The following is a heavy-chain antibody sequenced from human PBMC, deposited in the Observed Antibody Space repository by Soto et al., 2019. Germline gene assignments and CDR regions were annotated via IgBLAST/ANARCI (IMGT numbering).Heavy chain of an antibody. CDR3: ARDPQRGYSGMDV. CDR2: ISSGGQTI. Sequence: EVQLVESGGGLVQPGGSLRLSCAASGFSFSTYDMNWVRQAPGKGLEWVSYISSGGQTIKSTDSVKGRFTISRDNAKNSLYRQMSGLRDEATGVYYCARDPQRGYSGMDVWGQGNTVTVSS. V-gene: IGHV3-48*02. D-gene: IGHD2-2*01. CDR1: GFSFSTYD. J-gene: IGHJ6*02.